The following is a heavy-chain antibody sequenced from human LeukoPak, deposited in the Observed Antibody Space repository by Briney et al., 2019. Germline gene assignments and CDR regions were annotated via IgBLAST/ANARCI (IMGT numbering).Heavy chain of an antibody. CDR1: GGSFSGYY. CDR3: ASDSGYAPGY. D-gene: IGHD5-12*01. J-gene: IGHJ4*02. CDR2: INHSGST. Sequence: TSETLSLTCAVYGGSFSGYYWSWIRQPPGKGLEWIGEINHSGSTNYNPSLKSRVTISVDTSKNQFSLKLSSVTAADTAVYYCASDSGYAPGYWGQGTLVTASS. V-gene: IGHV4-34*01.